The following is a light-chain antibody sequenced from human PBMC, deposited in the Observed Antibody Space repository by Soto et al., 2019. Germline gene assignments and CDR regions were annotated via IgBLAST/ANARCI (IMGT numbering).Light chain of an antibody. J-gene: IGKJ2*01. CDR3: HQYNNWPPNT. CDR1: QSVSSN. CDR2: GAS. V-gene: IGKV3-15*01. Sequence: EIVMTLSPATLSVSPGEGATLSCRASQSVSSNLAWYQQKPGQAPRLLIYGASSRAAGIPARFSGSGSGAEFTLTISSLQSEDFAVYYCHQYNNWPPNTFGQGTKLEIK.